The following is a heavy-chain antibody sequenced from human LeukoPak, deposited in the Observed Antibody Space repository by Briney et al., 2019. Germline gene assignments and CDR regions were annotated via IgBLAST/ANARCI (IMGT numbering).Heavy chain of an antibody. CDR1: GGSISSGDYY. CDR3: ARWVATPRGYFDY. Sequence: PSETLSLTCTVSGGSISSGDYYWGWIRQPPGKGLEWIGKIYYSGSTYYNPSLKSRVTISVDTSKNQFSLKLSSVSAADTAVYYCARWVATPRGYFDYWGQGALVTVSS. J-gene: IGHJ4*02. V-gene: IGHV4-39*01. CDR2: IYYSGST. D-gene: IGHD5-12*01.